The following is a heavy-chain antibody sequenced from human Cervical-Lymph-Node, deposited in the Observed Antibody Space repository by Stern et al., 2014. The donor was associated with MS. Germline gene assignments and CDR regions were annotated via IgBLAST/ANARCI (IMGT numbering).Heavy chain of an antibody. Sequence: EVQLVESGGGLVQPGESLRVSCEASAFIFSNYWMHWVRQVPGKGLVWVDHINPDGTSALYADSVKVRFITARDNARNTLYLQMNSLRAEDTAFYYCARGMTSGAYHWGQGTLVTVSS. J-gene: IGHJ4*02. V-gene: IGHV3-74*02. D-gene: IGHD6-19*01. CDR1: AFIFSNYW. CDR2: INPDGTSA. CDR3: ARGMTSGAYH.